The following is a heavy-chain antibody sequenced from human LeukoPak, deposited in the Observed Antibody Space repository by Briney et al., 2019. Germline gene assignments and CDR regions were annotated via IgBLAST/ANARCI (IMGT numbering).Heavy chain of an antibody. Sequence: PSETLSLTCTVSGGSISSYYWSWIRQPPGKGLEWIGYIYYSGSTNYNPSLKSRVTISVDTSKNQCSLKLSSVTAADTAVYYCASSSSSVYYYYYMDVWGKGTTVTVSS. V-gene: IGHV4-59*01. J-gene: IGHJ6*03. CDR2: IYYSGST. CDR1: GGSISSYY. D-gene: IGHD6-6*01. CDR3: ASSSSSVYYYYYMDV.